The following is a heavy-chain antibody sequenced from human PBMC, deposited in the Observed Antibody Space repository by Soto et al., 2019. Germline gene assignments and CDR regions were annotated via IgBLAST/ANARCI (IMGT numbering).Heavy chain of an antibody. CDR1: GGTFSSDA. Sequence: QVQLVQSGAEVRKPGSSVKVSCKASGGTFSSDAISWVRQAPGQGLGWMGGIIPMFGTENYSEKFHERVTITADESTSTAYMEVSSLRSEDTAVYYCARAVEMATAPLTTWGQGTVVIVSS. J-gene: IGHJ5*02. V-gene: IGHV1-69*01. CDR2: IIPMFGTE. D-gene: IGHD5-18*01. CDR3: ARAVEMATAPLTT.